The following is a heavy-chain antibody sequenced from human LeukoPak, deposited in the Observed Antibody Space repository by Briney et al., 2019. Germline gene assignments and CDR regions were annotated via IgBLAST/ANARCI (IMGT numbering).Heavy chain of an antibody. CDR3: ARDWSSGHYFDY. J-gene: IGHJ4*02. CDR2: IYYSGST. D-gene: IGHD3-22*01. V-gene: IGHV4-39*07. Sequence: PSEALSLTCTVSGGSISSSSYYWGWIRQPPGQGREWIGSIYYSGSTYYNPSLKSRVTISVDTSKNQFSLKLSSVTAADTAVYYCARDWSSGHYFDYWGQGTLVTVSS. CDR1: GGSISSSSYY.